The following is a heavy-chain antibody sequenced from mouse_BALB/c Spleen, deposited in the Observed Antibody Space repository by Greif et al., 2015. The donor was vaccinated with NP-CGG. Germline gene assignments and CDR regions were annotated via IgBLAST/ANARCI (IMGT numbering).Heavy chain of an antibody. D-gene: IGHD1-1*01. V-gene: IGHV3-8*02. CDR1: GDSITSGY. CDR3: ARSYYGSSYWYFDV. Sequence: EVKLVESGPSLVKPSQTLSLTCSVTGDSITSGYWNWIRKFPGNKLEYMGYISYSGSTYYNPSLKSRVSITRDTSKNXYYLQLNSVTTEDTATYYCARSYYGSSYWYFDVWGAGTTVTVSS. CDR2: ISYSGST. J-gene: IGHJ1*01.